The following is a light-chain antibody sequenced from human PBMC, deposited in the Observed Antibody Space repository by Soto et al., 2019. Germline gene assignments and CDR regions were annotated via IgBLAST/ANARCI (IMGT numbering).Light chain of an antibody. J-gene: IGLJ2*01. CDR1: SSNIGAGYD. CDR3: QSYDSSLSSYVV. Sequence: QSVLTQPPSVSGAPGQTVTISCTGSSSNIGAGYDVHWYQQLPGTAPKVLIYGNSNRPSGVPDRFSGSKSGTSASLAITGLQAEDEADYYCQSYDSSLSSYVVFGGGTKLTVL. V-gene: IGLV1-40*01. CDR2: GNS.